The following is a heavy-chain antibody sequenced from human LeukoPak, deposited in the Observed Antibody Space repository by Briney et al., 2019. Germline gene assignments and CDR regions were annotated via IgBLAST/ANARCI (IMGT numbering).Heavy chain of an antibody. D-gene: IGHD6-13*01. Sequence: SQTLSLTCAISGDSVSSNSAAWNWIRQPPSRGLESLGRTYYRSKWYNDYAVSVKGRIAINPDTSKNQFSLQLNSVTPEDTAVYYCARAKGRSPLFDYWGQGTLVTVSS. CDR3: ARAKGRSPLFDY. V-gene: IGHV6-1*01. CDR2: TYYRSKWYN. CDR1: GDSVSSNSAA. J-gene: IGHJ4*02.